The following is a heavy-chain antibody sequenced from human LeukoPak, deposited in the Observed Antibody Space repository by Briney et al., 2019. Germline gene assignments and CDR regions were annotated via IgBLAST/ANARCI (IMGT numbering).Heavy chain of an antibody. V-gene: IGHV4-59*01. CDR3: VRGGGWDAWFGP. D-gene: IGHD6-19*01. CDR1: GGSISSYY. J-gene: IGHJ5*02. CDR2: THYSGST. Sequence: SETLSLTCTVSGGSISSYYWSWIRQPPGKGLEWIGYTHYSGSTNYNPSLKSRVTISVDTSKNQFSLKLRSVTAADTAVYYCVRGGGWDAWFGPWGQGTLVTVSS.